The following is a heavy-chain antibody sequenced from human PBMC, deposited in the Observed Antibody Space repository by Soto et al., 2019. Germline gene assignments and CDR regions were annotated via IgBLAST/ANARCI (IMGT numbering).Heavy chain of an antibody. CDR2: LYYGRSA. J-gene: IGHJ6*02. V-gene: IGHV4-59*01. CDR3: ARGLIVGAPYYYYYYGMDV. Sequence: PSETLSLTCAVSGDSISSYYCMWIRQPPGKGLESIGYLYYGRSANYNPSLKSRVTLSVDTSTNQCSLTLSSMTAADTAVYYCARGLIVGAPYYYYYYGMDVWGQGTTVTVSS. D-gene: IGHD1-26*01. CDR1: GDSISSYY.